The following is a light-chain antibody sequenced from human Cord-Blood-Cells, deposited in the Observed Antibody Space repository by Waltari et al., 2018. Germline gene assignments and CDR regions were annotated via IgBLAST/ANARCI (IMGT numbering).Light chain of an antibody. CDR3: SSYTSSSTWV. Sequence: QSALTQPGSVSGSPGQSITISCTGTSSDVGGYNSVSWYQQHPGKAPTRMIYDVSTRPSGVSNRFSGSKSGNTASLTISGLQAEDEADYYCSSYTSSSTWVFGGGTKLTVL. J-gene: IGLJ3*02. CDR2: DVS. CDR1: SSDVGGYNS. V-gene: IGLV2-14*03.